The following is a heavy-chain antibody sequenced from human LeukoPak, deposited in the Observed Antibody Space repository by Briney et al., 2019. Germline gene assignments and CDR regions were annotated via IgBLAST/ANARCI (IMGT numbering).Heavy chain of an antibody. V-gene: IGHV1-2*06. Sequence: ASVKVSCKASGYTFTGYYMHWVRQAPGQGPEWMGRINPNSGGTNYAQKFQGRVTMTRDTSISTAYMELSRLRSDDTAVYYCAREEDYYDSSGYSGDWGQGTLVTVSS. CDR2: INPNSGGT. CDR1: GYTFTGYY. CDR3: AREEDYYDSSGYSGD. J-gene: IGHJ4*02. D-gene: IGHD3-22*01.